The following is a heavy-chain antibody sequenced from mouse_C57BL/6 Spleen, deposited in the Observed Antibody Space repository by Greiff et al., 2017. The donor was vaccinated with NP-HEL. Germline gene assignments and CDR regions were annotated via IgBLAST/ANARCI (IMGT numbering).Heavy chain of an antibody. CDR2: IYPGSGST. Sequence: VQLQQPGAELVKPGASVKMSCKASGYTFTGYWITWVKQRPGQGLEWIGDIYPGSGSTNYNEKFKSKATLTVDTSSSTAYMQLSSLTSEDSAVYYCARDGSSSYYFDYWGQGTTLTVSS. V-gene: IGHV1-55*01. CDR1: GYTFTGYW. D-gene: IGHD1-1*01. J-gene: IGHJ2*01. CDR3: ARDGSSSYYFDY.